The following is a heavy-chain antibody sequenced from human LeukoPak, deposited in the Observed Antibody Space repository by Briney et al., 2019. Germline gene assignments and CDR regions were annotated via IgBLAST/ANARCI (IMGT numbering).Heavy chain of an antibody. CDR3: AREGGTYKFLDY. Sequence: ASVKVSCKASGYISSNYYIHWVRQAPGQGLEWMGEISPSGSTSYAQEFQGRVTMTRDASTSTAYMELSSLSSEDTAVYYCAREGGTYKFLDYWGHGTLVTVSS. D-gene: IGHD1-26*01. J-gene: IGHJ4*01. V-gene: IGHV1-46*01. CDR1: GYISSNYY. CDR2: ISPSGST.